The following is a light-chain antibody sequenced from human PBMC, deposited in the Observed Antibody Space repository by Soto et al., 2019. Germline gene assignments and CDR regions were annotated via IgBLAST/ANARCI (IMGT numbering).Light chain of an antibody. V-gene: IGLV2-14*01. CDR3: SSYTSTSTVV. CDR2: EVS. CDR1: SSDVGGYKY. Sequence: QSVLTQPASVSGSPGQPITISCTGTSSDVGGYKYVSWYQQHPGKAPKLMIYEVSNRPSGVSNRFSGSKSGNTASLTISGLQDEDEDDYYCSSYTSTSTVVFGVGTKLTVL. J-gene: IGLJ1*01.